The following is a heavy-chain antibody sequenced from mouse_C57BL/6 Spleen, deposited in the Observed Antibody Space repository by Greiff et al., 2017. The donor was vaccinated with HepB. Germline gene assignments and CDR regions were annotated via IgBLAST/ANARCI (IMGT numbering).Heavy chain of an antibody. J-gene: IGHJ1*03. CDR3: AREGGYDGYFSYWYFDV. V-gene: IGHV3-6*01. CDR1: GYSITSGYY. D-gene: IGHD2-3*01. CDR2: ISYDGSN. Sequence: DVKLQESGPGLVKPSQSLSLTCSVTGYSITSGYYWNWIRQFPGNKLEWMGYISYDGSNNYNPSLKNRISITRDTSKNQFFLKLNSVTTEDTATYYCAREGGYDGYFSYWYFDVWGTGTTVTVSS.